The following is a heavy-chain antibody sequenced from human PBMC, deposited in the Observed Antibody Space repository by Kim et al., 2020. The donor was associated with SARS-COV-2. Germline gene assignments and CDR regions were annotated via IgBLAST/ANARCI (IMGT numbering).Heavy chain of an antibody. V-gene: IGHV1-69*13. D-gene: IGHD3-9*01. J-gene: IGHJ4*02. CDR2: IIPIFGTA. CDR3: ARGTRHVGYFDWSDY. CDR1: GGTFSSYA. Sequence: SVKVSCKASGGTFSSYAISWVRQAPGQGLEWMGGIIPIFGTANYAQKFQGRVTITADESTSTAYMELSSLRSEDTAVYYCARGTRHVGYFDWSDYWGQGTLVTVSS.